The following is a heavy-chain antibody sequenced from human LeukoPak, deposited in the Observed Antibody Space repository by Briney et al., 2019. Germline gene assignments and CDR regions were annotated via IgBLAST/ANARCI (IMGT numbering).Heavy chain of an antibody. CDR1: GFTFSSYG. CDR2: IWYDGSNK. D-gene: IGHD6-19*01. Sequence: PGGSLRLSCAASGFTFSSYGMHWVRQAPGKGLEWVAVIWYDGSNKYYADSVKGRFTISRDNSKNTLYLQMNSLRAEDTAVYYCARDRGIAVAGTGLDYYYGMDVWGQGTTVTVPS. V-gene: IGHV3-33*01. J-gene: IGHJ6*02. CDR3: ARDRGIAVAGTGLDYYYGMDV.